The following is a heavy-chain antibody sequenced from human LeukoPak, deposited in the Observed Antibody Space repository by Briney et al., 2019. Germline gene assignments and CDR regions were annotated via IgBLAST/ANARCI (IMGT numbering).Heavy chain of an antibody. D-gene: IGHD2-15*01. V-gene: IGHV3-11*01. CDR3: ALYCSSSSCYGYYYAMDV. CDR2: ISNSGSTI. Sequence: GGSLRLSCAASGFTFSDYYMSWICQAPGKGLEWVSYISNSGSTIYYADSVKGRFTISRDNAKNSLYLQMNSLRAEDTAVYYCALYCSSSSCYGYYYAMDVWGQGTTVTVSS. CDR1: GFTFSDYY. J-gene: IGHJ6*02.